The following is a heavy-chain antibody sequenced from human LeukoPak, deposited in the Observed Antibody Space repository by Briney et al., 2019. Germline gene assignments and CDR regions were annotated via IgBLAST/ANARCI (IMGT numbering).Heavy chain of an antibody. CDR1: GGSISSYY. D-gene: IGHD5-12*01. CDR2: IYYTGST. V-gene: IGHV4-59*01. J-gene: IGHJ6*03. Sequence: PSETLSLTCTISGGSISSYYWSWIRQPPGKGLEWIGYIYYTGSTNHNPSLKSRVTISVDTSKNQFSLKLSSVTAAVTAVYYCARVVYSGYDFRGAMDVWGKGTTVTVSS. CDR3: ARVVYSGYDFRGAMDV.